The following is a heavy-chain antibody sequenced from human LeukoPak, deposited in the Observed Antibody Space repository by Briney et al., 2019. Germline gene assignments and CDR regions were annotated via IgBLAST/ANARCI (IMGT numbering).Heavy chain of an antibody. CDR2: ISGGGDAT. CDR3: ANQDSTEYSYYFDF. Sequence: PGGSLRLSCAASDFSFITYAMSWVRQAPGKGLEWVSTISGGGDATYYADSVKGRLTISRDNSKNTLYLQMNSLRAEDTAVYYCANQDSTEYSYYFDFWGQGTLVTVSS. J-gene: IGHJ4*02. CDR1: DFSFITYA. V-gene: IGHV3-23*01. D-gene: IGHD2/OR15-2a*01.